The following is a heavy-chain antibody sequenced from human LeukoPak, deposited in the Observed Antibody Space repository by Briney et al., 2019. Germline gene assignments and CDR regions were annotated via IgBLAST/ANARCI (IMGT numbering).Heavy chain of an antibody. D-gene: IGHD4-17*01. CDR3: ARDQAVTNYYYYYGMDV. CDR1: GGSISSGGYY. J-gene: IGHJ6*02. V-gene: IGHV4-31*03. CDR2: IYYSGST. Sequence: SQTLSLTCTVSGGSISSGGYYWSWIRQHPGKGLEWIGYIYYSGSTYYNPSLKSRVTISVDTSKNQFSLKLCSVTAADTAVYYCARDQAVTNYYYYYGMDVWGQGTTVTVSS.